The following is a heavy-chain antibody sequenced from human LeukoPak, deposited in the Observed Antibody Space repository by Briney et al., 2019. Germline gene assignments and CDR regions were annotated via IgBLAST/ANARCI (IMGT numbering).Heavy chain of an antibody. V-gene: IGHV1-8*01. CDR1: GYTFTSYD. D-gene: IGHD3-16*02. CDR2: MNPNSGNT. Sequence: ASVKVSCKASGYTFTSYDINWVRQATGQGLEWMGWMNPNSGNTGYAQKFQGRVTMTRNTSISTAYMELSSLRSEDTAVYYCARAGGMITFEGVIVMRRYYFDYWGQGTLVTVSS. J-gene: IGHJ4*02. CDR3: ARAGGMITFEGVIVMRRYYFDY.